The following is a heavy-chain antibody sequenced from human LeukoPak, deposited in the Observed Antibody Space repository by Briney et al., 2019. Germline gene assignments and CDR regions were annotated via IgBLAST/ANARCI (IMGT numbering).Heavy chain of an antibody. Sequence: GASVKVSCKAPGYTFTSYGISWVRQAPGQGLEWMGWISAYNGNTNYAQKLQGRVTMTTDTSTSTAYMELRSLRSDDTAVYYCARESRVSIFGVVIGHFDYWGQGTLVTVSS. CDR3: ARESRVSIFGVVIGHFDY. D-gene: IGHD3-3*01. CDR2: ISAYNGNT. V-gene: IGHV1-18*01. J-gene: IGHJ4*02. CDR1: GYTFTSYG.